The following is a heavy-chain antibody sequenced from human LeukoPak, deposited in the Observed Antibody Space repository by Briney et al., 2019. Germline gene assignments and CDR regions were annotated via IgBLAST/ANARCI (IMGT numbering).Heavy chain of an antibody. Sequence: GGSLRLSCAASGFTFSSYAMSWVRQAPGKGLEWVSAFSGSGDITYYADSVKGRFTIPRDNSKNTLYLQMNGLRAEDTAVYYCAKGRCSGGSCRWAFDYWGQGTLVTVSS. CDR1: GFTFSSYA. CDR2: FSGSGDIT. D-gene: IGHD2-15*01. CDR3: AKGRCSGGSCRWAFDY. V-gene: IGHV3-23*01. J-gene: IGHJ4*02.